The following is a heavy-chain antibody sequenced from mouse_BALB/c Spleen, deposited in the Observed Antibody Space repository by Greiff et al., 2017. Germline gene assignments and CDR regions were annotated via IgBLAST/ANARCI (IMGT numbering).Heavy chain of an antibody. V-gene: IGHV5-6-3*01. CDR3: AREPYGYGYFDV. CDR1: GFTFSSYG. CDR2: INSNGGST. J-gene: IGHJ1*01. D-gene: IGHD1-1*01. Sequence: EVKLVESGGGLVQPGGSLKLSCAASGFTFSSYGMSWVRQTPDKRLELVATINSNGGSTYYPDSVKGRFTISRDNAKNTLYLQMSSLKSEDTAMYYCAREPYGYGYFDVWGAGTTVTVSS.